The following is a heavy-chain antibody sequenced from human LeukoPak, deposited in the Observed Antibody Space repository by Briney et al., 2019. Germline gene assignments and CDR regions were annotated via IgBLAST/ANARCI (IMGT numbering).Heavy chain of an antibody. CDR2: IDPSDSYI. D-gene: IGHD3-10*01. J-gene: IGHJ5*02. Sequence: GESLEISGKGSGYSFTSNWITGVRQMPGKGLEWMRRIDPSDSYINYSPSFQGHVTISADKSISTAYLQWSSLKASDTAMYYCARGKDYGSGSQNWFDPWGQGTLVTVSS. V-gene: IGHV5-10-1*01. CDR1: GYSFTSNW. CDR3: ARGKDYGSGSQNWFDP.